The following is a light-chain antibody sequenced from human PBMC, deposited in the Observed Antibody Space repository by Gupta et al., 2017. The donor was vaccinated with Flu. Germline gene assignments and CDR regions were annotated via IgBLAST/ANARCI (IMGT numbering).Light chain of an antibody. CDR3: SSYSNTNTLCV. V-gene: IGLV2-14*01. J-gene: IGLJ3*02. CDR2: EVS. CDR1: SSSVGGYNY. Sequence: SSSVGGYNYVAWYQQHPGEAPKLLIIEVSNRPSGVADHFSGSKSGDTAALTISGLQAEDEDDYYCSSYSNTNTLCVFGGGTKLTVL.